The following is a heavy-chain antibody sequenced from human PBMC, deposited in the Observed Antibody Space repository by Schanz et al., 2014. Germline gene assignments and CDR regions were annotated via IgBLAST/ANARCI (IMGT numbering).Heavy chain of an antibody. Sequence: QVQLVQSGAEVKKPGASVKVYCKASGYTFTTYYLHWVRQAPGQGLEWMGIINPTGGSTTYAEKFLGRVTITADKSTSTAYMELKSLRSADTAVYYCATIGVNDYWRFGLDLWGQGTTVTVSS. CDR1: GYTFTTYY. J-gene: IGHJ6*02. CDR3: ATIGVNDYWRFGLDL. D-gene: IGHD3-16*01. CDR2: INPTGGST. V-gene: IGHV1-46*01.